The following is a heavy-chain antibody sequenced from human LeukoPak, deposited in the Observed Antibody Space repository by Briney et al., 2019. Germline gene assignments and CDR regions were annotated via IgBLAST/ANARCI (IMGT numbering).Heavy chain of an antibody. J-gene: IGHJ3*02. CDR1: GYTFTSYW. V-gene: IGHV5-51*01. CDR3: ARRYYYGSGSYYRDAFDI. D-gene: IGHD3-10*01. Sequence: GESLKISCKGSGYTFTSYWIGWVRQMPGKGLEWMGIIYPGDSDTRYSPSFQGQVTISADKSISTAYLQWSSLKASDTAMYYCARRYYYGSGSYYRDAFDIWGQGTMVIVSS. CDR2: IYPGDSDT.